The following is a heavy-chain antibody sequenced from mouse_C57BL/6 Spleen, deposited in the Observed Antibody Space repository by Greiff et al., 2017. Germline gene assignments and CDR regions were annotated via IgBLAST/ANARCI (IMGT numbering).Heavy chain of an antibody. Sequence: QVTLKVCGPGILQSSQTLSLTCSFSGFSLSTSGMGVSWIRQPSGKGLEWLAHIYWDDDKRYNPSLKSRLTISKDTSRNQVFLKITSVDTADTATYYCARRDYYGSSYYWYFDVWGTGTTVTVSS. CDR1: GFSLSTSGMG. D-gene: IGHD1-1*01. V-gene: IGHV8-12*01. CDR2: IYWDDDK. J-gene: IGHJ1*03. CDR3: ARRDYYGSSYYWYFDV.